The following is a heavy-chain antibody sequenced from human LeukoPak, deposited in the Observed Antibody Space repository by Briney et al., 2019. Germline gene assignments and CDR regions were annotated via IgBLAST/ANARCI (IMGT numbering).Heavy chain of an antibody. CDR1: GGSISSSSYY. Sequence: SETLSLTCTVSGGSISSSSYYWGWIRQPPGRGLEWIGSIYYSGSTYYNPSLKSRVTISVDTSKNQFSLKLSSVTAADTAVYYCARIESSSSWPDYWGQGTLVTVSS. V-gene: IGHV4-39*01. J-gene: IGHJ4*02. CDR3: ARIESSSSWPDY. CDR2: IYYSGST. D-gene: IGHD6-13*01.